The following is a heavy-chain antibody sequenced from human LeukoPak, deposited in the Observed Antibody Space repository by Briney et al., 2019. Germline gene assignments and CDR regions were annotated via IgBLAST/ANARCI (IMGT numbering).Heavy chain of an antibody. CDR3: ARATYYYDSSGYSGSRY. CDR1: GYTFTSYG. CDR2: ISAYNGNT. D-gene: IGHD3-22*01. Sequence: GSVKVSCKASGYTFTSYGISWVRQAPGQGLEWMGWISAYNGNTNYAQKLQGRVTMTTDTSTSTAYMELRSLRSDDTAVYYCARATYYYDSSGYSGSRYWGQGTLVTVSS. J-gene: IGHJ4*02. V-gene: IGHV1-18*01.